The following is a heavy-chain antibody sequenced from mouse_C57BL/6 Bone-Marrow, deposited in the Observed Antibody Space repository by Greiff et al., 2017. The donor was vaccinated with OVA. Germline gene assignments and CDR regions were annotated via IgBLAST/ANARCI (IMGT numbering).Heavy chain of an antibody. CDR2: IYPGDGDT. D-gene: IGHD4-1*01. Sequence: QVQLKESGAELVKPGASVKISCKASGYAFSNYWMNWVKQRPGQGLEWIGQIYPGDGDTNYNGKFKGKATLTADKSSSTAYMQLSSLTSEDSAVYFCARGTGTLLDYYWGQGTTLTVSS. CDR1: GYAFSNYW. CDR3: ARGTGTLLDYY. V-gene: IGHV1-80*01. J-gene: IGHJ2*01.